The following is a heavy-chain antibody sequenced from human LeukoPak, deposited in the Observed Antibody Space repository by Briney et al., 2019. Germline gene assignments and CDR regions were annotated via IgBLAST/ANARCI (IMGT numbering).Heavy chain of an antibody. D-gene: IGHD3-22*01. CDR3: ARVYYDSSGYYYDY. CDR1: GYTFTSYG. V-gene: IGHV1-69*13. Sequence: SVKVSCKASGYTFTSYGISWVRQAPGQGLEWMGGIIPIFGTANYAQKFQGRVTITADESTSTAYMELSSLRSEDTAVYYCARVYYDSSGYYYDYWGQGTLVTVSS. J-gene: IGHJ4*02. CDR2: IIPIFGTA.